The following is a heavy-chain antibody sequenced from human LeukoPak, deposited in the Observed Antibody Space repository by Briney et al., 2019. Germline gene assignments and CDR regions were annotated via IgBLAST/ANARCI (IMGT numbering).Heavy chain of an antibody. V-gene: IGHV3-23*01. D-gene: IGHD1-26*01. CDR3: ARLKGESSLFDY. CDR2: VNANSGTT. J-gene: IGHJ4*02. Sequence: PGGSLSLSCAASGFAFSVYAMSWLRPPPGKVLEWVSTVNANSGTTSYAASVKGRFTISRDDTKHSLYLQMDSLRAEDTAVYYCARLKGESSLFDYWGQGILVTVSS. CDR1: GFAFSVYA.